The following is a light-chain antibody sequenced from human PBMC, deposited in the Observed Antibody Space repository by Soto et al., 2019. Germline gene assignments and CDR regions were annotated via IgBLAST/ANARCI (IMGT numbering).Light chain of an antibody. CDR3: CSYSHSSTRV. CDR2: EVN. J-gene: IGLJ3*02. V-gene: IGLV2-23*02. CDR1: SRDVGSYDF. Sequence: QSALTQPASVSGSPGQSITISCTGTSRDVGSYDFVSWYQQQYPGKDPKLVIYEVNKRPSGLSNRFSGSKSGNTASLTLSGLQADDEGDYYCCSYSHSSTRVFGGGTKLTVL.